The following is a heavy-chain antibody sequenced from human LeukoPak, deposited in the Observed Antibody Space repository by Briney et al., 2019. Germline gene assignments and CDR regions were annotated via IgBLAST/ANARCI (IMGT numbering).Heavy chain of an antibody. CDR1: DYSISSGYY. CDR2: IYHSGIT. D-gene: IGHD1-26*01. J-gene: IGHJ4*02. Sequence: SETLSLTCAVSDYSISSGYYWGWIRQPPGKGLEWIGSIYHSGITYYNPSLKSRVTILVDTSKNQFSLNLGSVTAADTAVYYCASFVGAATTSRIDYWGQGTLVTVSS. CDR3: ASFVGAATTSRIDY. V-gene: IGHV4-38-2*01.